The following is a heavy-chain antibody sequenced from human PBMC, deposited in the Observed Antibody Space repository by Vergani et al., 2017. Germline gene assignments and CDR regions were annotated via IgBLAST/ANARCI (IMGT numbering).Heavy chain of an antibody. CDR2: ISYDGSNK. CDR3: ASLPPYGSGSYFDY. Sequence: VQLVESGGGLVQPGGSLRLSCAASGFTFSSYEMNWVRQAPGKGLEWVAVISYDGSNKYYADSVKGRFTISRDNSKNTLYLQMNSLRAEDTAVYYCASLPPYGSGSYFDYWGQGTLVTVSS. V-gene: IGHV3-30-3*01. J-gene: IGHJ4*02. D-gene: IGHD3-10*01. CDR1: GFTFSSYE.